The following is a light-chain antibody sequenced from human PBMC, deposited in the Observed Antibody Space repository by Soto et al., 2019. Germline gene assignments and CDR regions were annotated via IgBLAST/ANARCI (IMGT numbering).Light chain of an antibody. Sequence: SSELTQPPSVSVSPGQTASITCSGDKLGDKYACWYQQKPGQSPVLVIYQDSKRPSGIPERFSGSNSGNTATLTISGTQAMDEADYYCQAWDSSTAGDVFGTGTKLTVL. CDR3: QAWDSSTAGDV. CDR2: QDS. CDR1: KLGDKY. V-gene: IGLV3-1*01. J-gene: IGLJ1*01.